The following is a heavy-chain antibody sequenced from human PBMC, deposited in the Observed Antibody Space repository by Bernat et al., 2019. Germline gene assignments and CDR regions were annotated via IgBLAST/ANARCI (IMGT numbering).Heavy chain of an antibody. J-gene: IGHJ3*02. D-gene: IGHD6-19*01. CDR1: GFTFSSYN. CDR2: ILGSSTYI. Sequence: EVHLVESGGGLVKPGGSLRLSCAASGFTFSSYNMNWVRQAPGKGLEWVSSILGSSTYIYYADSVQGRFTISRDNAKNSLYLQMNSLRAEDTAVYYCARDGQYSSGWYIASDIWGQGTMVTVSS. V-gene: IGHV3-21*01. CDR3: ARDGQYSSGWYIASDI.